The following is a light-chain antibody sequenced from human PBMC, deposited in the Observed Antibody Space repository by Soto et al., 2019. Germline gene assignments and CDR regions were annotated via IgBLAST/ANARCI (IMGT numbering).Light chain of an antibody. CDR1: SSSIGAGYD. Sequence: QSALTQPPSVSGAPGQGVTISCTGSSSSIGAGYDVHWYQQVPGTAPKLLIYGNNNWPSGVPDRFSGSKSGTSASLAITGLQAEDEADYYCQSYDSYLSHFYVFGTGTKVTVL. V-gene: IGLV1-40*01. CDR2: GNN. J-gene: IGLJ1*01. CDR3: QSYDSYLSHFYV.